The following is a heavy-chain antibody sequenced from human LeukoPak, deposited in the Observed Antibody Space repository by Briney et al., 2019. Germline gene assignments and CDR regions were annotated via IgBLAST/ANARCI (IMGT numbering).Heavy chain of an antibody. D-gene: IGHD6-19*01. CDR1: GGSISSNY. J-gene: IGHJ4*02. CDR3: ARSTGGWSYFDY. Sequence: PSETLSLTCTVSGGSISSNYWSWIRQPPGKGLEWIGYIYDSGTTNYNPSLKSRATISEDTSKNQFSLKLSSVTAADTPVYYCARSTGGWSYFDYWGQGTLVTVSS. V-gene: IGHV4-59*01. CDR2: IYDSGTT.